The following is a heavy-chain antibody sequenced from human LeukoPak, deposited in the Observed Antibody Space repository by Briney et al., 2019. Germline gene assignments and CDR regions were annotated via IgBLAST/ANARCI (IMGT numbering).Heavy chain of an antibody. CDR3: AHVSLRFLDLPDY. CDR2: ISSSGSTI. Sequence: PGESLRLSCAASGFTFSDYYMSWIRQAPGKGLEWVSYISSSGSTIYYADSVKGRFTISRDNAKNSLYLQMNSLRAEDTAVYYCAHVSLRFLDLPDYWGQGTLVTVSS. J-gene: IGHJ4*02. D-gene: IGHD3-3*01. V-gene: IGHV3-11*01. CDR1: GFTFSDYY.